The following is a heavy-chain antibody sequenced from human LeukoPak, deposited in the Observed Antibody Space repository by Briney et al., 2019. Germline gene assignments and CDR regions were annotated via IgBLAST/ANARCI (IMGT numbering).Heavy chain of an antibody. CDR3: AKVNGYEDYYYGMDV. D-gene: IGHD5-12*01. J-gene: IGHJ6*02. CDR1: GFTFGSSA. Sequence: GGSLRLSCAASGFTFGSSAMSWVRQAPGKGPEWVSAISGSGGSTYYADSVKGRFTISRDNSKNTLYLQMNSLRAEDTAVYYCAKVNGYEDYYYGMDVWGQGTTVTVSS. V-gene: IGHV3-23*01. CDR2: ISGSGGST.